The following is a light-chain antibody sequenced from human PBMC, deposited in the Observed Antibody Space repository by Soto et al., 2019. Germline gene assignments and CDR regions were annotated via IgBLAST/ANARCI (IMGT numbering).Light chain of an antibody. CDR2: DVS. CDR3: ASYAGIYTCV. V-gene: IGLV2-11*01. J-gene: IGLJ3*02. CDR1: SSDVGGYNY. Sequence: QSVLTQPRSVSGSPGQSVTISCTGTSSDVGGYNYVSWYQQHPGKAPKLMIYDVSTRPSGVPDRFSGSKSGNTASLTISGLQAEDEADYHCASYAGIYTCVFGGGTKLTV.